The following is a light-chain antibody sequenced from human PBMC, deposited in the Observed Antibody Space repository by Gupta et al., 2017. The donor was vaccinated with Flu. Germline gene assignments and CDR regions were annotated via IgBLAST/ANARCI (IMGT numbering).Light chain of an antibody. V-gene: IGKV3-20*01. CDR3: QQYGSTPWT. CDR1: QSVSSSY. CDR2: GAS. Sequence: DILFTQSPGTLSFSPGERATLSCRASQSVSSSYLAWYQQKPGHAPRLLIYGASSRATGIPDRFSGSGSGTDFTLTISRLEPEDFAVYYCQQYGSTPWTFGQGTKVEIK. J-gene: IGKJ1*01.